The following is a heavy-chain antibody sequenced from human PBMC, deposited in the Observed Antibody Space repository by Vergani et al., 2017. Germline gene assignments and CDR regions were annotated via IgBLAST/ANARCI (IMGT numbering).Heavy chain of an antibody. CDR1: GYTFTDHY. CDR2: GDPEDGET. D-gene: IGHD4-17*01. Sequence: EVQLVQYGAEVKKPGATMKISCKVSGYTFTDHYMHWVKQAPGKGLEWMGLGDPEDGETIYAEKFKGRVTIAADTSTDTAHLQLSSLRSADTAVYYCATPQTVTTGGMDVWGQGTTVIVSS. CDR3: ATPQTVTTGGMDV. J-gene: IGHJ6*02. V-gene: IGHV1-69-2*01.